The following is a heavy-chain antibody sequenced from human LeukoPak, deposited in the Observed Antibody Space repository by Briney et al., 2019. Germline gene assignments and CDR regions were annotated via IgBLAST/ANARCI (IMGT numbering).Heavy chain of an antibody. Sequence: SETLSLPCTVSGGSIRNYYWSWIRQPPGKGLEWLGYISYSASSNYNPSLKSRVSISVDTSKNKFSLKLNSVTAADTAVYYCARDEAHIANDIWGQGTMVTVSS. J-gene: IGHJ3*02. CDR3: ARDEAHIANDI. CDR1: GGSIRNYY. CDR2: ISYSASS. D-gene: IGHD6-13*01. V-gene: IGHV4-59*01.